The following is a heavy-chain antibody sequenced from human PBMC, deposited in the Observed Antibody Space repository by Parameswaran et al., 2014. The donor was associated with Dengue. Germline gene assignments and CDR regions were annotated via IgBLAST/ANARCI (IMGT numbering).Heavy chain of an antibody. Sequence: VRQAPGQRLEWMGWINAGNGNTKYSQKFQGRVTITRDTSASTAYMELSSLSSVTAADTAVYYCARESPDSSGWLTFDYWGQGTLVTVSS. CDR3: ARESPDSSGWLTFDY. J-gene: IGHJ4*02. CDR2: INAGNGNT. V-gene: IGHV1-3*01. D-gene: IGHD6-19*01.